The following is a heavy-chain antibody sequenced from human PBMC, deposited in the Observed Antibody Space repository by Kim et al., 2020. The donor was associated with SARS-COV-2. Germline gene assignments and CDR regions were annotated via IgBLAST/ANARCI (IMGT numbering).Heavy chain of an antibody. Sequence: GGSLRLSCAASGFTFSSFTMGWVRQAPGKGLEWVSSISDTGGSTHYADSGKGRFSMSRDNSKNTLHLQMNNLRAEDTAVYYCAKKGSGIPGTQWAGRDYFDHWGQGTLVTVSS. CDR1: GFTFSSFT. D-gene: IGHD1-7*01. CDR2: ISDTGGST. CDR3: AKKGSGIPGTQWAGRDYFDH. V-gene: IGHV3-23*01. J-gene: IGHJ4*02.